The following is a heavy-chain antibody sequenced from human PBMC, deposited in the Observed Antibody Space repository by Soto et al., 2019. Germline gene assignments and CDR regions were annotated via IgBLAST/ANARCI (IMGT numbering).Heavy chain of an antibody. D-gene: IGHD1-26*01. V-gene: IGHV4-31*03. CDR3: ARQKRCFIVVRPLPDGMDV. J-gene: IGHJ6*02. CDR2: IYYSGST. CDR1: GDSISSNGYY. Sequence: TPSITSTVSGDSISSNGYYWSWIRQHPGKGLEWIGYIYYSGSTYYNPSLKSRVTISLDTSKKQFSLKLSSVTAADTAVYYCARQKRCFIVVRPLPDGMDVPCPGITVSVS.